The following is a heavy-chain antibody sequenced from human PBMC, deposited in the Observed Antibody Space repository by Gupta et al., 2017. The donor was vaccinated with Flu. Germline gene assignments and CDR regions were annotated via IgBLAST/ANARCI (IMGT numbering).Heavy chain of an antibody. CDR3: ARHEGYSYGSLSTDYYYYGMDR. V-gene: IGHV4-39*01. CDR2: IYYSGST. D-gene: IGHD5-18*01. J-gene: IGHJ6*02. Sequence: LQLQESGPGLVKPSETLSVTCIISGGSISRRPYYWGWIRQPPGKGLEWIGNIYYSGSTYYNPSLKSRVTISVDTSKNEFSLKLRSVTAADTAIYFCARHEGYSYGSLSTDYYYYGMDRWGQGTTVTVSS. CDR1: GGSISRRPYY.